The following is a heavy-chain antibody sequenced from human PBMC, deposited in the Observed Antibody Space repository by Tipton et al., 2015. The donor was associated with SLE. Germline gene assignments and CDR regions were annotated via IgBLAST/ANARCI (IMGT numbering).Heavy chain of an antibody. CDR1: GFTFRSFW. D-gene: IGHD2-8*01. CDR2: INTDGSVT. J-gene: IGHJ5*02. CDR3: ARDDETNSAWYNWLDP. V-gene: IGHV3-74*03. Sequence: SLRLSCAASGFTFRSFWMHWVRRGPGKGLEWISYINTDGSVTKYADSVQGRFTISRDNAKNTVYLQMTTLTVEDTAVYYCARDDETNSAWYNWLDPWGQGTQVTVSS.